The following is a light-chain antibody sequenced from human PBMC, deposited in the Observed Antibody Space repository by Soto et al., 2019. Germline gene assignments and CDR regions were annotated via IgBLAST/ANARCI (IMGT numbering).Light chain of an antibody. CDR1: QDSTKY. J-gene: IGKJ4*01. V-gene: IGKV1-9*01. CDR3: QQLSSYPST. CDR2: DAS. Sequence: IQLTQYASSLSASLVDRATITCRASQDSTKYLAWYQQKPGKAPNLLIYDASTLHSGVPSRFSGSGSGTDFTLTISGLQPEDFATYYCQQLSSYPSTFGGGTKVDI.